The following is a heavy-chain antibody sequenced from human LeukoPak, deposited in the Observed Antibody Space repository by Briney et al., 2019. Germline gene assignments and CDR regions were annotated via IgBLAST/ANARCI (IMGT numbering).Heavy chain of an antibody. CDR1: GYTFTSYG. Sequence: GASVKVSCKASGYTFTSYGISWVRQAPGQGLEWMGWISAYNGNTNYAQKLQGRVTMTTDTSTSTAHMELRSLRSDDTAVYYCARGYDIVVVPAAQPTRHYYYYYGMDVWGQGTTVTVSS. CDR2: ISAYNGNT. J-gene: IGHJ6*02. V-gene: IGHV1-18*01. D-gene: IGHD2-2*01. CDR3: ARGYDIVVVPAAQPTRHYYYYYGMDV.